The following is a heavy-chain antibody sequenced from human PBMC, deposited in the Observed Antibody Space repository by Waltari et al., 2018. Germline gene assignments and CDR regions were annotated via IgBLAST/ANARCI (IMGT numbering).Heavy chain of an antibody. J-gene: IGHJ4*02. CDR1: GGPISSSSYY. V-gene: IGHV4-39*01. D-gene: IGHD3-3*01. CDR3: ARYYDFWSGFVDY. Sequence: QLQLQESGPGLVKPAETLSFTCTASGGPISSSSYYWGWISQPPVKGLEWIGSIYYSGSTYYNPSLKSRVTISVDTSKNQFSLKLSSVTAADTAVYYCARYYDFWSGFVDYWGQGTLVTVSS. CDR2: IYYSGST.